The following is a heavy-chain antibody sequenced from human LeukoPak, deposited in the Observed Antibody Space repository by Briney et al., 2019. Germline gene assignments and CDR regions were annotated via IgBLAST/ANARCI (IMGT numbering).Heavy chain of an antibody. CDR3: ARRAVTGGWYFDL. CDR2: IYYSGST. J-gene: IGHJ2*01. V-gene: IGHV4-59*08. Sequence: PSETLSLTCTVSSGSISSYYWSWIRQPPGKGLEWIGYIYYSGSTNYNPSLKSRVTISVDTSKNQFSLKLSSVTAADTAVYYCARRAVTGGWYFDLWGRGTLVTVSS. CDR1: SGSISSYY. D-gene: IGHD2-21*02.